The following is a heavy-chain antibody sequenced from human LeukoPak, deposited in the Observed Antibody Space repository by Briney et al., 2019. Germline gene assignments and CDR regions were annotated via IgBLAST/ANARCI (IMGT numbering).Heavy chain of an antibody. D-gene: IGHD6-13*01. V-gene: IGHV5-51*01. CDR2: IYPGDSDT. Sequence: GESLQISCKGSGYSFTSYWIGWVRQMPGKGLEWMGIIYPGDSDTRYSPSSQGQVTISADKSISTAYLQWSSLKASDTAMYYCARAPDSSSWAAFDYWGQGTLVTVSS. J-gene: IGHJ4*02. CDR3: ARAPDSSSWAAFDY. CDR1: GYSFTSYW.